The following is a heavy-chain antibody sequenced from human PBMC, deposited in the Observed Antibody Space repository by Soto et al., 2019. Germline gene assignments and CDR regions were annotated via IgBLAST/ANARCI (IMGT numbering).Heavy chain of an antibody. D-gene: IGHD6-19*01. V-gene: IGHV3-30-3*01. CDR2: ISYDGSNK. J-gene: IGHJ6*02. CDR3: ARDRSGGGWYRGYYYYYGMDV. CDR1: GFTFSSYA. Sequence: QVQLVESGGGVVQPGRSLRLSCAASGFTFSSYAMHWVRQAPGKGLEWVAVISYDGSNKYYADSVKGRFTISRDNSKNTPYLQMNSLRAEDTAVYYCARDRSGGGWYRGYYYYYGMDVWGQGTTVTVSS.